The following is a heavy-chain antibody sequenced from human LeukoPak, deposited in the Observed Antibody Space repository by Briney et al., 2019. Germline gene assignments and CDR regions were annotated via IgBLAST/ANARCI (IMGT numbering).Heavy chain of an antibody. CDR3: ARPPLRSSGWYAGYAFDI. Sequence: RASETLSLTCTVSGGSISSSSYSWGWIRQPPGKGLEWIGSIYYSGSTYYNPSLKSRVTISVDTSKNQFSLKLSSVTAADTAVYYCARPPLRSSGWYAGYAFDIWGQGTMVTVSS. CDR2: IYYSGST. V-gene: IGHV4-39*01. J-gene: IGHJ3*02. CDR1: GGSISSSSYS. D-gene: IGHD6-19*01.